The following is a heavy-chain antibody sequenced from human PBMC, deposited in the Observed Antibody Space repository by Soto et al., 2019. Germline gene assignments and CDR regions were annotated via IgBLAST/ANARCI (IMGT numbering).Heavy chain of an antibody. CDR3: AREGNTMIDRGYFQH. V-gene: IGHV4-38-2*02. CDR2: IYHSGTT. Sequence: PSETLSLTCAVSGDSISTGYYWAWIRQPPGKGLEWIGSIYHSGTTYYNPSLKSRVTISVDTSKNQFSLRLSSVTAADSAVYYCAREGNTMIDRGYFQHWGQGTLVTVSS. J-gene: IGHJ1*01. D-gene: IGHD3-22*01. CDR1: GDSISTGYY.